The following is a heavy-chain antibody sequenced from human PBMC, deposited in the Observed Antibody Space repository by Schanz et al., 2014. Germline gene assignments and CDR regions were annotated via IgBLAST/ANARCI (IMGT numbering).Heavy chain of an antibody. CDR1: GFTFSNFA. CDR2: ILYDGSHK. J-gene: IGHJ6*02. CDR3: ASTIYPYSGTSDYYYGMDV. D-gene: IGHD6-6*01. Sequence: QVQLVESGGGVVQPGRSLRLSCAASGFTFSNFAIHWVRQAPGKGLEWVAVILYDGSHKDYADSVKGRFTISRDNSKKTLYLQMNSLRAEDTAVYYCASTIYPYSGTSDYYYGMDVWGQGTTVSVSS. V-gene: IGHV3-30*04.